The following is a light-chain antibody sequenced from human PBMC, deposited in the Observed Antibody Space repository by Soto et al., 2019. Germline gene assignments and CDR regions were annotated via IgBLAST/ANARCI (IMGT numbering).Light chain of an antibody. CDR3: QQYAGSPQT. J-gene: IGKJ2*01. CDR2: GAS. V-gene: IGKV3-20*01. CDR1: ESVSSTY. Sequence: DIVLTQSPGTLSLSPGERATLSCRASESVSSTYLAWYQQKPGQAPSLLIYGASSRPTDIPDRFSGSGSGTDFTLTISRLEPEDFAVYYCQQYAGSPQTFGQGTKLEIK.